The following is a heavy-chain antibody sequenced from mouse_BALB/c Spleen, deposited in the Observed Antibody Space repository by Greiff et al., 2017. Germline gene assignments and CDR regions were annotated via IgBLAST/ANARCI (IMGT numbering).Heavy chain of an antibody. J-gene: IGHJ4*01. CDR1: GFTFSSYT. Sequence: EVHLVESGGGLVKPGGSLKLSCAASGFTFSSYTMSWVRQTPEKRLEWVATISSGGGNTYYPDSVKGRFTISRDNAKNNLYLQMSSLRSEDTALYYCARTTVGVLDYWGQGTSVTVSS. CDR3: ARTTVGVLDY. D-gene: IGHD1-1*01. V-gene: IGHV5-9*03. CDR2: ISSGGGNT.